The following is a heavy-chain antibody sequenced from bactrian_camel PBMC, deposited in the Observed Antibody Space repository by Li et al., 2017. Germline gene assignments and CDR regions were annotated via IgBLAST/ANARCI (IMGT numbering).Heavy chain of an antibody. D-gene: IGHD5*01. CDR1: GFTFSTYD. V-gene: IGHV3S40*01. J-gene: IGHJ4*01. CDR2: SRADGGDT. Sequence: VQLVESGGGLVQPGGSLRLSCAASGFTFSTYDMSWVRQAPGKGLEWVSTSRADGGDTYYSDSVKGRFTASTDNAKNTVYLQMNSLKTEDTAMYYCAKDYVDGLGIDYWGQGTQVTVS. CDR3: AKDYVDGLGIDY.